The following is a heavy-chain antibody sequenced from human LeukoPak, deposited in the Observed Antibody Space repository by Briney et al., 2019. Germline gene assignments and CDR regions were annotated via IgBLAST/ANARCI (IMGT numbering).Heavy chain of an antibody. V-gene: IGHV3-11*04. CDR1: GFTFSDYY. CDR3: ARDLYSSSSCDY. D-gene: IGHD6-6*01. CDR2: ISSSGSTI. J-gene: IGHJ4*02. Sequence: PGGSLGLSCAASGFTFSDYYMSWIRQAPGKGLEWVSYISSSGSTIYYADSVKGRFTISRDNAKNSLYLQMNSLRAEDTAVYYCARDLYSSSSCDYWGQGTLVTVSS.